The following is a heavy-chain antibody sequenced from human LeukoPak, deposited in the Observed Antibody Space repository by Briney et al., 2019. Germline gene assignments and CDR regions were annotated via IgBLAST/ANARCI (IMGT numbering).Heavy chain of an antibody. V-gene: IGHV7-4-1*02. D-gene: IGHD3-10*01. CDR2: INTDTGNP. J-gene: IGHJ4*03. CDR3: ARGGYYGGSGTYGFFDY. Sequence: ASVKVSCKGSGYKFISFAMNWVRQAPGQGPEWMGWINTDTGNPTYARGFTGQYVFSVDTSVTTAYLQINSLRTEDTAVYYCARGGYYGGSGTYGFFDYWGQGSLVTVSS. CDR1: GYKFISFA.